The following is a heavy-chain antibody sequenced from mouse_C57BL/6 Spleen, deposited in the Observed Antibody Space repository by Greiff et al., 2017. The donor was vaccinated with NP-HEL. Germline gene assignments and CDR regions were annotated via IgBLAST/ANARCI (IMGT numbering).Heavy chain of an antibody. D-gene: IGHD1-1*01. V-gene: IGHV1-64*01. Sequence: QVQLQQPGAELVKPGASVQLSCKASGYTFTSYWMHWVKQRPGQGLEWLGMINPNSGSTNYNEKFKSKATLTVDKSSSTAYMPLSSLTSEDSAVYYCARFHYGSSLDYWGQGTTLTVSA. CDR3: ARFHYGSSLDY. CDR1: GYTFTSYW. CDR2: INPNSGST. J-gene: IGHJ2*01.